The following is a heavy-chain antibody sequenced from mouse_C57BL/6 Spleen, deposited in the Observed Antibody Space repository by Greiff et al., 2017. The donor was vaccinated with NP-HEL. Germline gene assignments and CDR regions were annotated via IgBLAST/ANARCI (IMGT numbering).Heavy chain of an antibody. CDR3: ARGGGSSFHAMGY. D-gene: IGHD1-1*01. CDR1: GYTFTSYW. V-gene: IGHV1-52*01. CDR2: IDPSDSET. Sequence: VQLQQPGAELVRPGSSVKLSCKASGYTFTSYWMHWVKQRPIQGLEWIGNIDPSDSETHYNQKFKDKATLTEDKSSSTAYMQLSSLTSEDSAVYDCARGGGSSFHAMGYWGKGTSVTVSS. J-gene: IGHJ4*01.